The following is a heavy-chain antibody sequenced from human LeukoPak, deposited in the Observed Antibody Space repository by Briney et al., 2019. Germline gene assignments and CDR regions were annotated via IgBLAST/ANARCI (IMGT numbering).Heavy chain of an antibody. J-gene: IGHJ3*02. CDR1: GFSFRSYA. V-gene: IGHV3-30-3*01. Sequence: GGSLRLSCAASGFSFRSYAMHWVRQAPGKGLEWVAVISYDGSNKYYADSVKGRFTISRDNSKNTLYLQMNSLRAEDTAVYYCARDHHDAFDIWGQGTMVTVSS. CDR2: ISYDGSNK. CDR3: ARDHHDAFDI.